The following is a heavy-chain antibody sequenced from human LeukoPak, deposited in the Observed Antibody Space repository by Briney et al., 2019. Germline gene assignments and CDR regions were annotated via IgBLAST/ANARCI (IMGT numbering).Heavy chain of an antibody. Sequence: ASVKVSCKASGYTFTSYGISWVRQAPGQGLEWMGGIIPIFGTANYAQKFQGRVTITADESTSTAYMELSSLRSEDTAVYYCARDLLGTFDSFDIWGQGTMVTVSS. V-gene: IGHV1-69*13. J-gene: IGHJ3*02. CDR3: ARDLLGTFDSFDI. D-gene: IGHD7-27*01. CDR2: IIPIFGTA. CDR1: GYTFTSYG.